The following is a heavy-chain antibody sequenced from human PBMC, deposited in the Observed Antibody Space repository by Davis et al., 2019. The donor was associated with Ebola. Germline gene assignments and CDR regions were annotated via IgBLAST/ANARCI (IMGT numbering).Heavy chain of an antibody. D-gene: IGHD4-11*01. CDR2: ISSSSSYI. J-gene: IGHJ4*02. CDR3: ARDTVTTEIPNTYEFDY. CDR1: GFTFSSYS. V-gene: IGHV3-21*01. Sequence: PGGSLRLSCAASGFTFSSYSMNWVRQAPGKGLEWVSSISSSSSYIYYADSVKGRFTISRDNAKNSLYLQMNSLRAEDTAVYYCARDTVTTEIPNTYEFDYWGQGTLVTVSS.